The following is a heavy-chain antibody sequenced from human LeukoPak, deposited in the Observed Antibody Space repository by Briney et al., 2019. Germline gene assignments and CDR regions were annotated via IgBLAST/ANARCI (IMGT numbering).Heavy chain of an antibody. J-gene: IGHJ2*01. V-gene: IGHV3-30*18. CDR2: ISYDGSNK. CDR1: GFTFSFYG. CDR3: AKDPGPGIAAAGGRNWYFDL. D-gene: IGHD6-13*01. Sequence: PGGSLRLSCAASGFTFSFYGMHWVRQAPGKGLEWVALISYDGSNKYYADSVKGRFTISRDNSKNTLYLQMNSLRAEDTAVYYCAKDPGPGIAAAGGRNWYFDLWGRGTLVTVSS.